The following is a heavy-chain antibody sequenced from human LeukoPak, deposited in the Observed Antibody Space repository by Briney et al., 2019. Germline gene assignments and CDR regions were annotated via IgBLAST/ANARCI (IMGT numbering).Heavy chain of an antibody. CDR1: GYTLTELS. Sequence: VASVTVSCKVSGYTLTELSMHWVRQAPGKGLEWMGGFDPEDGETIYAQKFQGRVTMTEDTSTDTAYMELSSLRSEDTAVYYCATSSGWYGAFDYWGQGTLVTVSS. CDR3: ATSSGWYGAFDY. D-gene: IGHD6-19*01. CDR2: FDPEDGET. V-gene: IGHV1-24*01. J-gene: IGHJ4*02.